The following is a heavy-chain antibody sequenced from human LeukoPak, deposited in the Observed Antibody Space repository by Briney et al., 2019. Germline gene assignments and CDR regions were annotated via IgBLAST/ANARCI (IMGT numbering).Heavy chain of an antibody. CDR3: AKAGTTGIHHWFDP. D-gene: IGHD1-1*01. CDR1: GYSISNDYY. J-gene: IGHJ5*02. CDR2: IYHSGGS. Sequence: SETLSLTCVVSGYSISNDYYWGWIRQPPGKGLEWIGNIYHSGGSCYNPSLKSRVTILVDTSKNQFSLKLSSVTAADTAVYYCAKAGTTGIHHWFDPWGQGNLVTVSS. V-gene: IGHV4-38-2*01.